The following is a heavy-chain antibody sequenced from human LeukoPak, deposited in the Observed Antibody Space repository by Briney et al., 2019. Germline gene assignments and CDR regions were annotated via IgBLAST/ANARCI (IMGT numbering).Heavy chain of an antibody. CDR1: GFTFRSYL. Sequence: PGGSLRLSCAASGFTFRSYLMAWVRQAPGKGLEWVSSITTGGDSTNYADSVKGRFTISRDNSKNTLYLQMKSLRAEDTAVYYCAKSREQPWNFDSWGQGTRVTVSS. CDR2: ITTGGDST. J-gene: IGHJ4*02. CDR3: AKSREQPWNFDS. V-gene: IGHV3-23*01. D-gene: IGHD5-18*01.